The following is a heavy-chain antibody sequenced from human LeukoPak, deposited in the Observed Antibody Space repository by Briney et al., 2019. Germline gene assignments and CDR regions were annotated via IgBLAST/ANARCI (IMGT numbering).Heavy chain of an antibody. CDR3: AKDLFDYGDYAANY. CDR2: ISYDGSNK. CDR1: GFTFRTYG. V-gene: IGHV3-30*18. J-gene: IGHJ4*02. D-gene: IGHD4-17*01. Sequence: PGGSLRLSCAVSGFTFRTYGMHWVRQAPGKGLEWVAVISYDGSNKYYADSVKGRFTISRDNSKNTLYLQMNSLRAEDTAVYYCAKDLFDYGDYAANYWGQGTLVTVSS.